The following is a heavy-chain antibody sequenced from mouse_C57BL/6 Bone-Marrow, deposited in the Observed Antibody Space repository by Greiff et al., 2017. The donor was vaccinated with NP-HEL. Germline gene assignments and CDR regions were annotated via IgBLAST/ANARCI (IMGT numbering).Heavy chain of an antibody. CDR2: IHPNSGST. J-gene: IGHJ3*01. CDR1: GYTFTSYW. Sequence: VQLQQPGAELVKPGASVKLSCKASGYTFTSYWMHWVKQRPGQGLEWIGMIHPNSGSTNYNEKFKSKATLTVDKSSSTAYMQLSSLTSEDSAVYYCARWGYYYEFAYWGQGTLVTVSA. CDR3: ARWGYYYEFAY. D-gene: IGHD1-1*01. V-gene: IGHV1-64*01.